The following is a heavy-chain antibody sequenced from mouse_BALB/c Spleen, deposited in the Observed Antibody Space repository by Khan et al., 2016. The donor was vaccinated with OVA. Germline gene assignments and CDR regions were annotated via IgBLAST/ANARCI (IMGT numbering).Heavy chain of an antibody. D-gene: IGHD1-3*01. J-gene: IGHJ2*01. CDR3: ARLEDI. Sequence: VKLEESGPGLVAPSQSLSITCTVSGFSLTSYGVHWVRQPPGKGLEWLGVIWAGGGTNYNSALMSRLSISKDNSKSQVFLKMNRLQTDDTAMYYCARLEDIWGQGTTLTVSS. CDR2: IWAGGGT. CDR1: GFSLTSYG. V-gene: IGHV2-9*02.